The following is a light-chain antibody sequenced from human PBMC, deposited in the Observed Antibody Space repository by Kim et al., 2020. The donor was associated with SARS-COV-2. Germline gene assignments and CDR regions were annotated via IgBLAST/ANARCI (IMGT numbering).Light chain of an antibody. CDR1: STDIGGYNF. V-gene: IGLV2-14*01. CDR3: NSYRSTNTLV. Sequence: LTQPASVSGSPGQSITISCTGTSTDIGGYNFVSWYQQHPGKAPKLIIYEVNYRPSGFSGRFSGSKSGNTAYLTISGLQAEDEADYFCNSYRSTNTLVFGGGTQLTVL. CDR2: EVN. J-gene: IGLJ3*02.